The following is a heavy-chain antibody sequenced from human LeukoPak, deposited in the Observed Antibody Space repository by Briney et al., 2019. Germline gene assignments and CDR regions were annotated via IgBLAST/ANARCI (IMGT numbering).Heavy chain of an antibody. CDR1: GFTFSHYW. CDR3: ARYTYKHDC. D-gene: IGHD5-24*01. Sequence: PGGSLRLSCAASGFTFSHYWMTWVRRAPGKGLEWVANVKEDGSQKTYVDSVKGRFTISRDNAKNSLFLQMNNVRADDTAVYYCARYTYKHDCWGQGTPVTVSS. CDR2: VKEDGSQK. V-gene: IGHV3-7*01. J-gene: IGHJ4*02.